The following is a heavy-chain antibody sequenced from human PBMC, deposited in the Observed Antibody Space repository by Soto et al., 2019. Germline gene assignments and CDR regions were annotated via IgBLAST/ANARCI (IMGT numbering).Heavy chain of an antibody. D-gene: IGHD6-19*01. J-gene: IGHJ4*02. CDR2: ISSDGSTK. Sequence: QVQLVESGGGVVQPGRSLRLSCAASGFTFSDYVMHWVRQAPGKGLEWVAVISSDGSTKYYTDSMKGRFTISRDNSKDTLYLQMNNLSAGDTAVYYCARQNSGWSYYFDFWGQGTLVTVSS. CDR3: ARQNSGWSYYFDF. V-gene: IGHV3-30-3*01. CDR1: GFTFSDYV.